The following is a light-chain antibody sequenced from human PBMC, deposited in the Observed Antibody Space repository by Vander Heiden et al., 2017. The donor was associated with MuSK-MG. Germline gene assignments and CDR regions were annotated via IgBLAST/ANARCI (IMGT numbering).Light chain of an antibody. V-gene: IGLV7-43*01. CDR2: GNS. CDR1: TGAGTSGYH. CDR3: LLDYDGARV. Sequence: QTVVTQAPSLTASPGGTVTLTCASSTGAGTSGYHPNRFQQRLGQEPGPLIYGNSNTHPWTPARFSGSLRWGKAALTLSGVQTEDEAEYYCLLDYDGARVFGGGTKLIVL. J-gene: IGLJ2*01.